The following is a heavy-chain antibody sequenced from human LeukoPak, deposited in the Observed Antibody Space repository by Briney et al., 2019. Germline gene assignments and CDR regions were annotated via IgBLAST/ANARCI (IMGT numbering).Heavy chain of an antibody. D-gene: IGHD5-18*01. J-gene: IGHJ4*02. CDR1: GFTFDDYA. Sequence: GRSLRLSCAASGFTFDDYAMHWVRQIPGKGLEWVSSISWNSGRIAYADSVEGRFTISRDSAKNSLFLQMCSLRPEDTAFYFCAKGRSYSYVASFDYWGQGTPVTVSS. CDR3: AKGRSYSYVASFDY. V-gene: IGHV3-9*01. CDR2: ISWNSGRI.